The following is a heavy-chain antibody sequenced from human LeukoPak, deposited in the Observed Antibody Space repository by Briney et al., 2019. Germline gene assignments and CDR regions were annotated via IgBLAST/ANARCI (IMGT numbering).Heavy chain of an antibody. D-gene: IGHD2-15*01. CDR1: GFTFSSYG. Sequence: GGSLRLSCAASGFTFSSYGMHWVRQAPGKGLEWVAVIWYDGSNKYYADSVKGRFTISRDNSKNTLYLQMNSLRAEDTAVYYCARGYCSGGSCYSNYYYGMDVWGQGTTVTVS. CDR3: ARGYCSGGSCYSNYYYGMDV. V-gene: IGHV3-33*01. J-gene: IGHJ6*02. CDR2: IWYDGSNK.